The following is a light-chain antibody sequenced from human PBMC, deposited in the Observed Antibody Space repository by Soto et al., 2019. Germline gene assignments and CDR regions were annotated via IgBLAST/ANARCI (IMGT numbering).Light chain of an antibody. J-gene: IGLJ1*01. CDR3: AAWDDSLNGYV. CDR2: SNN. Sequence: QPVLTQPPSASGTPGQRVTISCSGSSSNIRSHTVNWYQQLPGTAPKLLIYSNNQRPSGVPDRFSGSKSGTSASLAISGLQSEDEADYYCAAWDDSLNGYVFGTGTKVTVL. V-gene: IGLV1-44*01. CDR1: SSNIRSHT.